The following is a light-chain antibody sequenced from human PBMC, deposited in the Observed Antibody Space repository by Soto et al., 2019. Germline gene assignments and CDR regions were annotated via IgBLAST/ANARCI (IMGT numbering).Light chain of an antibody. CDR1: SSDVGGYNY. V-gene: IGLV2-14*01. J-gene: IGLJ2*01. CDR3: SSYTSSSTLVV. Sequence: QSALTQPASVXXXXXXXXXISCTGTSSDVGGYNYVSWYQQHPGKAPKLMIYDVSNRPSGVSNRFSGSKSGNTASLTISGLQAEDEADHYCSSYTSSSTLVVFGGGTQLTVL. CDR2: DVS.